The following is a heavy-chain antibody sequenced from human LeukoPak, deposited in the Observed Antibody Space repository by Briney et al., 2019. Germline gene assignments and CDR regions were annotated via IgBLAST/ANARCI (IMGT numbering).Heavy chain of an antibody. Sequence: SETLSLTCTVSGGSISSYYWSWIRPPPGQGLEWIGYIYYSGSTTYNPSLKKRVTISVDTSKNQFSLKLSSVTAADTAVYYCARALAGTTGWYFDYWGQGTLVTVSS. CDR3: ARALAGTTGWYFDY. V-gene: IGHV4-59*01. D-gene: IGHD1-1*01. CDR1: GGSISSYY. CDR2: IYYSGST. J-gene: IGHJ4*02.